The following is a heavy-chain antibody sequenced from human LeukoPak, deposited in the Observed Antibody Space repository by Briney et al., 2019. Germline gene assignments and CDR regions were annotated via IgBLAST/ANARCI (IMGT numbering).Heavy chain of an antibody. D-gene: IGHD1-1*01. CDR3: AKNRGGTYKYYMDV. Sequence: GGSLRLSCAASGFTFNNHAMSWVRQAPGMGLEWLSYVSGSGGATYYAASVKGRFTISRDNSKNTVYLQMGSLRAEDTAVYYCAKNRGGTYKYYMDVWGNGTTVTVSS. CDR2: VSGSGGAT. CDR1: GFTFNNHA. J-gene: IGHJ6*03. V-gene: IGHV3-23*01.